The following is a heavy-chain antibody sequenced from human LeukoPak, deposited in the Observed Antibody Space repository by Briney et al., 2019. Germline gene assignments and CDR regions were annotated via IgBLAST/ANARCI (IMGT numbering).Heavy chain of an antibody. CDR3: AGEIVVVPAAIGEAFDP. CDR1: GGSISSYY. Sequence: SETLSLTCTVSGGSISSYYWSWIRQPPGKGLEWIGYIYYSGSTNYNPSLKSRVTISVDTTKNQFSLKLSSVTAADTAVYYCAGEIVVVPAAIGEAFDPWGQGTLVTVSS. V-gene: IGHV4-59*01. J-gene: IGHJ5*02. CDR2: IYYSGST. D-gene: IGHD2-2*02.